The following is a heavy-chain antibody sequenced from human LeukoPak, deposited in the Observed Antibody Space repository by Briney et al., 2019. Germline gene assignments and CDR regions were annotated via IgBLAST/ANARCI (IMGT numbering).Heavy chain of an antibody. J-gene: IGHJ4*02. CDR1: GFSFSDHY. CDR2: SRNKVNSFTT. D-gene: IGHD3-16*01. CDR3: VRGGQGGTAFDY. V-gene: IGHV3-72*01. Sequence: GGSLRLSCAASGFSFSDHYMDWVRQAPGKGLEWVGRSRNKVNSFTTVYAASVKGRFTLSRDDSKNSLYLQMNNLKTEDTAVYYCVRGGQGGTAFDYWGQGTLVTVSS.